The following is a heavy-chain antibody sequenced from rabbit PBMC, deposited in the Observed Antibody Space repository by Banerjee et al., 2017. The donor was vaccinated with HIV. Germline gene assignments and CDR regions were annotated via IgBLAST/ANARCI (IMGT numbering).Heavy chain of an antibody. CDR1: GLDLSSSYY. CDR2: IYAGSSAST. V-gene: IGHV1S45*01. CDR3: ARDRYGADGHVKL. D-gene: IGHD5-1*01. J-gene: IGHJ4*01. Sequence: QQQLEESGGGLVKPGGTLTLTCKASGLDLSSSYYMCWVRQAPGKGLEWIACIYAGSSASTYYASWAKGRFTISKTSSTTVDLKMTSLTAAETATYFCARDRYGADGHVKLWGPGTLVTVS.